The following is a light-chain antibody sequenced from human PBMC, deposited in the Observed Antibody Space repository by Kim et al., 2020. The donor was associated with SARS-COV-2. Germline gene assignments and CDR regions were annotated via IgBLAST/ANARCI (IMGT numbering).Light chain of an antibody. Sequence: SYELTQPPSVSVSPGQTASITCSGDKLGDKYVSWYQQEPGQSPLLIIYQDNKRPSGIPERFSGSNSGNTATLTISETQAMDEADYYCQAWDNSTYVFGTGTKVTVL. CDR2: QDN. V-gene: IGLV3-1*01. CDR3: QAWDNSTYV. J-gene: IGLJ1*01. CDR1: KLGDKY.